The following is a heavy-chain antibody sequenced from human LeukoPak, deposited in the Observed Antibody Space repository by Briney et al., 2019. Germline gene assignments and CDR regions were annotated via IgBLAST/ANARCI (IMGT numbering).Heavy chain of an antibody. J-gene: IGHJ4*02. V-gene: IGHV3-23*01. CDR3: ARAGRGLRYFDWLTYDY. CDR2: ISGSGDST. CDR1: GFTFRSYG. D-gene: IGHD3-9*01. Sequence: GGSLRLSCAASGFTFRSYGMTWVRQAPGKGLEWVSAISGSGDSTYYADSVKGRFTISRDNAKNTLYLQMNSLRAEDTAVYYCARAGRGLRYFDWLTYDYWGQGTLVTVSS.